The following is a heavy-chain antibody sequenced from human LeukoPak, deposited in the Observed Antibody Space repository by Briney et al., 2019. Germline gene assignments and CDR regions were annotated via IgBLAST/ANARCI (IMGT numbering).Heavy chain of an antibody. CDR1: GFTFSSYS. Sequence: PGGSLRLSCAASGFTFSSYSMNWVRQAPGKGLEWVSSISSSSSYIYYADSVKGRFTISRDNAKNSLYLQMNSLRAEDTAVYYCARERDTYYYDSSGYYHDAFDIWGQGTMVTVSS. CDR3: ARERDTYYYDSSGYYHDAFDI. J-gene: IGHJ3*02. V-gene: IGHV3-21*01. CDR2: ISSSSSYI. D-gene: IGHD3-22*01.